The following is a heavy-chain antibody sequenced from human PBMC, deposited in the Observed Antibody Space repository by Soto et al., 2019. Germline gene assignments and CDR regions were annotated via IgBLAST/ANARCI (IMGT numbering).Heavy chain of an antibody. CDR2: VYHTGNT. CDR1: GVSITPYY. Sequence: TLSLTWPVSGVSITPYYWTWIRHPPGTGLEWIGYVYHTGNTYYNPSLKSRVTISLDTSKNQVSLRLKSVTAADTAVYYCAREQYNWKLWGQGTPVTVSS. V-gene: IGHV4-59*01. D-gene: IGHD1-20*01. CDR3: AREQYNWKL. J-gene: IGHJ4*02.